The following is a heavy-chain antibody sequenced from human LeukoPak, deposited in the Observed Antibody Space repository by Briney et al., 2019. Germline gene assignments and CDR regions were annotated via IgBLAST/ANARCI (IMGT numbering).Heavy chain of an antibody. D-gene: IGHD4-17*01. CDR3: ARHDYGDYVSAFDI. V-gene: IGHV4-39*01. CDR1: GGSIISSSYY. CDR2: IYYSGST. J-gene: IGHJ3*02. Sequence: SETLSLTCTVSGGSIISSSYYWGWIRQPPGKGLEWIGSIYYSGSTYYNPSLKSRVTISVDTSKNQFSLKLSSVTAADTAVYYCARHDYGDYVSAFDIWGQGTMVTVSS.